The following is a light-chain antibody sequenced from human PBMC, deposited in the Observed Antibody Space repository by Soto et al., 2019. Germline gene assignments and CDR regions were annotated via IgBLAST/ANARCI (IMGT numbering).Light chain of an antibody. V-gene: IGLV2-14*01. Sequence: QSALTQPASVSGSPGQSITISCTGSRSDVGGYKYVSWYQQYPGKAPKLIIYDVSNRPSGVSTRFSGSKSGNTASLTISGLQAEDEADYYCSSYTGTSAPVLFGGGNKLTVL. CDR2: DVS. CDR3: SSYTGTSAPVL. J-gene: IGLJ2*01. CDR1: RSDVGGYKY.